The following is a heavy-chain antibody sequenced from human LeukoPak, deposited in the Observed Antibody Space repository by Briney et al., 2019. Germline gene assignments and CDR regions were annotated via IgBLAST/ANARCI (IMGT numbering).Heavy chain of an antibody. J-gene: IGHJ4*02. V-gene: IGHV3-23*01. CDR1: GFTFSSSA. CDR2: ISGSGSGGST. D-gene: IGHD2-15*01. CDR3: ASGSGYCSGGSCSDY. Sequence: GGSLRLSCAASGFTFSSSAMSWVRQAPGKGLEWVSSISGSGSGGSTYYADSVKGRFTISRDNSKNTLYLQMNSLRAEDSAVYYCASGSGYCSGGSCSDYWGQGTLVTVSS.